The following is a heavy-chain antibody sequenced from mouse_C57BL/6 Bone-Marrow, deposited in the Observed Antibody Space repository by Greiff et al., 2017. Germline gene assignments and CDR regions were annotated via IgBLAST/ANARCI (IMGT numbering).Heavy chain of an antibody. J-gene: IGHJ4*01. CDR1: GFSLTSYG. CDR3: AKEGGPYYGKDYYAMDY. D-gene: IGHD2-10*01. V-gene: IGHV2-4*01. Sequence: QVQLQQSGPGLVQPSQSLSITCTVSGFSLTSYGVHWVRQPPGKGLEWLGVIWSGGSTDYNAAFISRLSISKDNSKSQVFFKMNSLQADDTAIYYCAKEGGPYYGKDYYAMDYWGQGTSVTVSS. CDR2: IWSGGST.